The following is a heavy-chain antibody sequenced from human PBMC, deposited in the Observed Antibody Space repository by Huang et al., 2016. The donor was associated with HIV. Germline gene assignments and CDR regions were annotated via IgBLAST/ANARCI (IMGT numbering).Heavy chain of an antibody. CDR1: GFTLSGYA. V-gene: IGHV3-30*19. Sequence: QVHLMESGGGVVQPGKSLRLSCTTSGFTLSGYAMHWVRQTRGMGREWVEVRSLEGGTKSTADSVKGRFSISRDNSKKTLYVQMNSLIAEDTAVYYCARGDYGDYVGIDYWGQGTLVTVSS. J-gene: IGHJ4*02. D-gene: IGHD4-17*01. CDR2: RSLEGGTK. CDR3: ARGDYGDYVGIDY.